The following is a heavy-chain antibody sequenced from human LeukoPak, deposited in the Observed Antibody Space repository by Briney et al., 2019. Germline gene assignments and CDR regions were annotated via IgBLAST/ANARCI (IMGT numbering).Heavy chain of an antibody. CDR2: INPNSGGT. CDR1: GYTFTSYY. CDR3: ARARRAHYYYGMDV. V-gene: IGHV1-2*02. Sequence: ASVKVSCKASGYTFTSYYMHRVRQAPGQGLEWMGWINPNSGGTNYAQKFQGRVTMTRDTSISTAYMELSRLRSDDTAVYYCARARRAHYYYGMDVWGQGTTVTVSS. J-gene: IGHJ6*02.